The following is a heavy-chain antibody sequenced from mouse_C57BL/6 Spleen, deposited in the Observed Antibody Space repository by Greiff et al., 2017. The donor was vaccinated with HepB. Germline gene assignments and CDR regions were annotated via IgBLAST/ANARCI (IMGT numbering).Heavy chain of an antibody. V-gene: IGHV5-17*01. CDR3: ARPGDYDAWFAY. D-gene: IGHD2-4*01. CDR1: GFTFSDYG. Sequence: VQLKESGGGLVKPGGSLKLSCAASGFTFSDYGMHWVRQAPEKGLEWVAYISSGSSTIYYADTVKGRFTISRDNAKNTLFLQMTSLRSEDTAMYYCARPGDYDAWFAYWGQGTLVTVSA. J-gene: IGHJ3*01. CDR2: ISSGSSTI.